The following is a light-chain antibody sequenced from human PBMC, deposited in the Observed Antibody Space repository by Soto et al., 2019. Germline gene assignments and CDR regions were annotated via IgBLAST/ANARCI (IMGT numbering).Light chain of an antibody. CDR2: AAS. CDR1: LSVSSY. V-gene: IGKV3-11*01. CDR3: QQRGEWPPGAT. J-gene: IGKJ5*01. Sequence: EIVLTQSPGTLSLSPGERATLSCRASLSVSSYLAWYQQKPGQAPRLLIYAASNRATGIPARFSGSGSGTDFTLTISSLEPEDFAVYYCQQRGEWPPGATFGQGTRLEIK.